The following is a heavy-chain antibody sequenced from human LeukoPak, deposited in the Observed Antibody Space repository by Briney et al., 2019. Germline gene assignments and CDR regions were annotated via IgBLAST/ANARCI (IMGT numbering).Heavy chain of an antibody. CDR3: ARVSSSGSVY. J-gene: IGHJ4*02. V-gene: IGHV3-74*01. CDR2: INNDGSST. D-gene: IGHD6-6*01. Sequence: GGSLRLSCAASGFTSSSSWMHWVRQAAGKGLVWVSRINNDGSSTGYADSVKGRFTISRDNAKNTLYLQMNSLRAEDTAVYYCARVSSSGSVYWGQGTLVTVSS. CDR1: GFTSSSSW.